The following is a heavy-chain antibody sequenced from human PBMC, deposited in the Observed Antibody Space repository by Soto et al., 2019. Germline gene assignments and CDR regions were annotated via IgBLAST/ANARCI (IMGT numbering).Heavy chain of an antibody. CDR3: AGHGGSSLGGRYYYGMNV. CDR1: GGTFSSYA. CDR2: IIPIFGTA. J-gene: IGHJ6*02. Sequence: QVQLVQSGAEVKKPGSSVKVSCKASGGTFSSYAISWVRQAPGQGLEWMGGIIPIFGTADYAQKFQGRVTSSADGTTSIAYKWRSSMRSTDTAVYYCAGHGGSSLGGRYYYGMNVWGQGTTVAVSS. V-gene: IGHV1-69*12. D-gene: IGHD1-26*01.